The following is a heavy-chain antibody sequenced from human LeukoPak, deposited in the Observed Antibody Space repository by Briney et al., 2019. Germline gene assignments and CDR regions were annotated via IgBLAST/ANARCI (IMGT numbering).Heavy chain of an antibody. J-gene: IGHJ4*02. Sequence: GGSLRLSCAASGFTFSSYIMNWVRQAPGKGMEWVSYISSSSSTIYYADSVKGRFTISRDNATNSLYLQMNSLRAEDTAVYYCARARGSGSFDYWGQGTLVTVSS. CDR2: ISSSSSTI. V-gene: IGHV3-48*01. CDR3: ARARGSGSFDY. D-gene: IGHD3-10*01. CDR1: GFTFSSYI.